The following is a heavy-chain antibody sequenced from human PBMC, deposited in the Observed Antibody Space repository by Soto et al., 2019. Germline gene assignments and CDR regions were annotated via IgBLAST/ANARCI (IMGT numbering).Heavy chain of an antibody. CDR2: IRSKAYGGKT. Sequence: GGSLRLSCTAYGFTFGDYAMSWVRQAPGEGMEWVGFIRSKAYGGKTEYAASVKGRFTISRDDYKSIAYLQMNSLKTEATAVYYCTREYGVQLWLNDYYGMDVRGKGTTGTVSS. CDR1: GFTFGDYA. D-gene: IGHD5-18*01. J-gene: IGHJ6*04. CDR3: TREYGVQLWLNDYYGMDV. V-gene: IGHV3-49*04.